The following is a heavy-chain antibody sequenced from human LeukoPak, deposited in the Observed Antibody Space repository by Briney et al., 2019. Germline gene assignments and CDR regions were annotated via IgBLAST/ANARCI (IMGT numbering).Heavy chain of an antibody. V-gene: IGHV3-21*04. CDR1: GFTFSSYS. CDR3: ARGSNTAGDY. Sequence: GGSLRLTCAASGFTFSSYSMNWVRQAPGKGLEWVSSISSSSSYIYYADSVKGRFTISRDNSKNTLYLQMNSLRAEDTAVYYCARGSNTAGDYWGQGTLVTVSS. J-gene: IGHJ4*02. D-gene: IGHD5-18*01. CDR2: ISSSSSYI.